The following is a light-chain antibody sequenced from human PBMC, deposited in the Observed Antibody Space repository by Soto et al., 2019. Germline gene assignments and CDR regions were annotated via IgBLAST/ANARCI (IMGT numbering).Light chain of an antibody. J-gene: IGKJ4*01. CDR2: ATS. Sequence: EIVMTQSPATLSVSPGERASLSCRASQSVSSNLAWYQQKPGQTPRLLIYATSTRATGIPARFSGSGSGTEFTLTISSLQSEDFAVYYCQHYNNWPLTVGGWTKVEIK. CDR1: QSVSSN. V-gene: IGKV3-15*01. CDR3: QHYNNWPLT.